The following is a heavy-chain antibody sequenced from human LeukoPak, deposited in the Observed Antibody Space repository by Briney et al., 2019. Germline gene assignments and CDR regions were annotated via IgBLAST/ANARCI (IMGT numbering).Heavy chain of an antibody. CDR3: ARGWGYCSSTSCYKIGYYYYGMDV. Sequence: PSETLSLTCAVYGGSFSGYYWSWIRQPPGKGLEWIGEINHSGSTNYNSSLKSRVTISVDTSKNQFSLKLSSVTAADTAVYYCARGWGYCSSTSCYKIGYYYYGMDVWGQGTTVTVSS. CDR2: INHSGST. J-gene: IGHJ6*02. V-gene: IGHV4-34*01. D-gene: IGHD2-2*02. CDR1: GGSFSGYY.